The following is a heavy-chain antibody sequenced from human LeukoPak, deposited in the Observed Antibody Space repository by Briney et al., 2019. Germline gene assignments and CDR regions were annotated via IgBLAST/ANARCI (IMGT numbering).Heavy chain of an antibody. CDR2: ISSVGSTM. CDR3: ARADVYGDSTIYY. Sequence: GGSLRLSCAASGFSFSGFEMHWVRQAPGKGLEWVSYISSVGSTMYYADSVRGRFTISRDNAKISLFLQMNSLRAEDTAVYYCARADVYGDSTIYYWGQGTLVSVSS. D-gene: IGHD4-17*01. V-gene: IGHV3-48*03. J-gene: IGHJ4*02. CDR1: GFSFSGFE.